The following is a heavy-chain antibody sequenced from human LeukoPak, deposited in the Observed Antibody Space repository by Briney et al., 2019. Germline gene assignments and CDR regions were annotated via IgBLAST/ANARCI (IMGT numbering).Heavy chain of an antibody. V-gene: IGHV3-21*01. J-gene: IGHJ4*02. D-gene: IGHD6-13*01. CDR2: ISSSSSYI. Sequence: GGSLRLSCAASGFTFSSYSMNWVRQAPGKGLEWVSSISSSSSYIYYADSVKGRFTISRDNAKNSLYLQMNSLRAEDTAVYYCAKDEAAAGVDFDYWGQGTLVTVYS. CDR1: GFTFSSYS. CDR3: AKDEAAAGVDFDY.